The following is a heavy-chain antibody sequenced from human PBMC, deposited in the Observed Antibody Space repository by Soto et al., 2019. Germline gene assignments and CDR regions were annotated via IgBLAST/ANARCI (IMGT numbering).Heavy chain of an antibody. Sequence: GASVKVSCKASGHTFTTYAIHWVRQAPGKSLEWMVWINGGNGDTRFSRKFQGRVTVTRDTIASTAYMELSSLTSEDTAVYYCATTCESGTYYSPACTEYFHHWGQGTLVTVSS. J-gene: IGHJ1*01. CDR2: INGGNGDT. CDR1: GHTFTTYA. D-gene: IGHD3-10*01. CDR3: ATTCESGTYYSPACTEYFHH. V-gene: IGHV1-3*01.